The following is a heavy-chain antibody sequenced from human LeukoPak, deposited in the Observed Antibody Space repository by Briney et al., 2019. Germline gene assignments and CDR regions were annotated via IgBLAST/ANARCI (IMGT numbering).Heavy chain of an antibody. CDR3: ARDPPYYYDSSGYSGFDY. D-gene: IGHD3-22*01. V-gene: IGHV4-59*12. CDR1: GGSISNYY. J-gene: IGHJ4*02. CDR2: INYSGST. Sequence: SETLSLTCTVSGGSISNYYWSWIRQPPGKGLEWIAYINYSGSTNYNPSLKSRVTISVDTSKNHFSLTLSSVTAADTAVYYCARDPPYYYDSSGYSGFDYWGQGTLVTVSS.